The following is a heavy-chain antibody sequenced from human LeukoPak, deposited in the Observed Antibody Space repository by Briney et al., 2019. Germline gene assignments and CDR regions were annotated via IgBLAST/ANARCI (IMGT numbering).Heavy chain of an antibody. V-gene: IGHV1-2*04. D-gene: IGHD3-16*02. Sequence: ASVKVSCKASGYTFTGYYMHWVRQAPGQGLEWMGWINPNSGGTNYAQKFQGWVTMTRDTSISTAYMELSRLRSDDTAVYYCARDVGLRLGELSLLDYWGQGTLVTVSS. CDR2: INPNSGGT. CDR3: ARDVGLRLGELSLLDY. CDR1: GYTFTGYY. J-gene: IGHJ4*02.